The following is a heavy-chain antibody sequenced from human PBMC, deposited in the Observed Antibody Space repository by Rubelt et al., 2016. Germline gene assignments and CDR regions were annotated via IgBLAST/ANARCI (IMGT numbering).Heavy chain of an antibody. D-gene: IGHD5-24*01. V-gene: IGHV6-1*01. CDR2: TYYRSKWYN. CDR3: ARDLNGYNRFDY. Sequence: RGLEWLGRTYYRSKWYNDYAVSVKSRITINPDTSKNQFSLQLNSVTPEDTAVYYCARDLNGYNRFDYWGQGTLVTDSS. J-gene: IGHJ4*02.